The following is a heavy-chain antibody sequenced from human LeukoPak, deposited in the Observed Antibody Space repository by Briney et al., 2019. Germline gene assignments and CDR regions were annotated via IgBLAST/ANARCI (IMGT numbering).Heavy chain of an antibody. CDR1: GFTVSSNY. V-gene: IGHV3-53*01. CDR2: IYSGGST. CDR3: ARETLGDYGDY. J-gene: IGHJ4*02. D-gene: IGHD3-16*01. Sequence: QTGGSLRLSCAASGFTVSSNYMSWVRQAPGKGLEWVSVIYSGGSTYYADSVKGRFTISRDNSKNTLYLQMNSLRAEDTAVYYCARETLGDYGDYWGQGTLVTVSS.